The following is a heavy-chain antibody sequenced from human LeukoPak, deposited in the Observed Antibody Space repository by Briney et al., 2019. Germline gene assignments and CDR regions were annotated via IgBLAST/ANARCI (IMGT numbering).Heavy chain of an antibody. Sequence: PSETLSLTCTVSGGSISSGGYYWSWIRQHPGKGLEWIGYIYYSGSTYYNPSLKSRVTISVDTSKNQFSLKLSSVTAADTAVYYCARGRGSNYDYVWGSPYYFDYWGQGTLVTVSS. CDR3: ARGRGSNYDYVWGSPYYFDY. CDR2: IYYSGST. CDR1: GGSISSGGYY. V-gene: IGHV4-31*03. J-gene: IGHJ4*02. D-gene: IGHD3-16*01.